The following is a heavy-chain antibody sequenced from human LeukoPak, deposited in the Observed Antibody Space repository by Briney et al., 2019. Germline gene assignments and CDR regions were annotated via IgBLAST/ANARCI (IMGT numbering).Heavy chain of an antibody. CDR3: AKAGDFWSGYYYYYYGVDV. Sequence: GSLRLFCAASGFTLSNYAMTWVRQAPGKGLELVSAISGSGGSTYYADSVKGRFTISRDNSKNTLYLQMNSLRAEDTAVYYCAKAGDFWSGYYYYYYGVDVWGQGTTVTVSS. CDR1: GFTLSNYA. J-gene: IGHJ6*02. CDR2: ISGSGGST. V-gene: IGHV3-23*01. D-gene: IGHD3-3*01.